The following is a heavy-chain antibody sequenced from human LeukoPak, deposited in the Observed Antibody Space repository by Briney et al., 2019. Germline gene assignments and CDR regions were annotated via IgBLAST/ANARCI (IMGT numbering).Heavy chain of an antibody. J-gene: IGHJ4*02. V-gene: IGHV3-23*01. CDR2: IFGSGGSP. Sequence: GGSLRLSCEASGFTFGSHAMYWVRQAPGKGLEWVAGIFGSGGSPRYADSVKGRFTTSRDNSRNTVCLQINSLRADDTAVYYCGKTTVGYSSGQKPAWPVDYWGQGTLVTVSS. CDR3: GKTTVGYSSGQKPAWPVDY. D-gene: IGHD5-18*01. CDR1: GFTFGSHA.